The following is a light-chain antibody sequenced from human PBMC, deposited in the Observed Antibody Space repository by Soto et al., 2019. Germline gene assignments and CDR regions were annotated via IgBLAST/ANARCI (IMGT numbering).Light chain of an antibody. CDR2: WAS. CDR3: QQYYSSPFT. CDR1: QTVLYSSNNKNY. V-gene: IGKV4-1*01. Sequence: DIVMTQSPDSLGVSLGERATINCKSSQTVLYSSNNKNYLAWYQQKPGQPPKLLIYWASTREFGVPDRFSGSGSGTYFTLTINSLQAEDVAVYYCQQYYSSPFTFGPGTKVDIK. J-gene: IGKJ3*01.